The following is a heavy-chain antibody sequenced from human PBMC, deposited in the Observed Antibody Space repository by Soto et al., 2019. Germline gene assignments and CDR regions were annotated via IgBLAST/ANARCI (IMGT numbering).Heavy chain of an antibody. CDR3: ARPSTTGWYAFDI. Sequence: SETLSLTCTGSGVSFSSYYWSWIRQPPGKGLEWIGYIHYSGSTSYNPSLKSRVAISVDTSKNQFSLKLTSVTAADTAVYYCARPSTTGWYAFDIWGQGTMVT. V-gene: IGHV4-59*08. CDR1: GVSFSSYY. D-gene: IGHD6-19*01. CDR2: IHYSGST. J-gene: IGHJ3*02.